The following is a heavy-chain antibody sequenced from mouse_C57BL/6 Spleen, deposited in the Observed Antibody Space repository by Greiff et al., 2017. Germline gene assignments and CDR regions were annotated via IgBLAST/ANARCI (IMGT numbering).Heavy chain of an antibody. V-gene: IGHV5-2*01. CDR3: ARYPIDYYGSSLYYAMDY. Sequence: EVEVEESGGGLVQPGASLKLSCESNEYEFPSHDMSWVRKTPEKRLELVAAINSDGGSTYYPDTMERRFIISRDNTKKTLYLQMSSLRSEDTALYYWARYPIDYYGSSLYYAMDYWGQGTSVTVSS. CDR2: INSDGGST. J-gene: IGHJ4*01. D-gene: IGHD1-1*01. CDR1: EYEFPSHD.